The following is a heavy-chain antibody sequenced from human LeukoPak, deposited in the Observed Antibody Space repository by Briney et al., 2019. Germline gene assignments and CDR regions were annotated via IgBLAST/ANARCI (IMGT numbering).Heavy chain of an antibody. J-gene: IGHJ4*02. V-gene: IGHV4-59*01. Sequence: SETLPLTCTVSGGSISSYYWSWIRQPPGKGLEWIGYIYYSGSTNYNPSLKSRVTISVDTSKNQFSLKLSSVTAADTAVYYCARVPHRELVFDYWGQGTLVTVSS. CDR1: GGSISSYY. D-gene: IGHD1-26*01. CDR3: ARVPHRELVFDY. CDR2: IYYSGST.